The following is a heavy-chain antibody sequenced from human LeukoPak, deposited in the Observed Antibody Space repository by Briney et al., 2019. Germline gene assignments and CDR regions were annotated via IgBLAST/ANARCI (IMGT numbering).Heavy chain of an antibody. CDR1: GGTFSSYA. CDR3: ARGDLDRRDFDY. CDR2: IIPIFGTA. V-gene: IGHV1-69*13. D-gene: IGHD3-16*01. J-gene: IGHJ4*02. Sequence: GASVKVSCKASGGTFSSYAISWVRQAPGQGLEWMGGIIPIFGTANYAQKSQGRVTITADESTSTAYMELSSLRSEDTAVYYCARGDLDRRDFDYWGQGTLVTVSS.